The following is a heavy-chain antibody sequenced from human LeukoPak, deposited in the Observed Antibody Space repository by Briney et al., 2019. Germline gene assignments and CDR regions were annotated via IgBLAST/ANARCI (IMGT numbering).Heavy chain of an antibody. CDR1: GYSFTNHW. CDR2: IYPGDSDT. J-gene: IGHJ5*02. D-gene: IGHD3-10*01. V-gene: IGHV5-51*01. Sequence: GESLKISCKGSGYSFTNHWIGWVRQMPGKGLEWMGIIYPGDSDTTYSPSFQGQVTISADKSISTAYPQWSSLKASDTAMYYCARAGVRGVIQEIDPWGQGTLVTVSS. CDR3: ARAGVRGVIQEIDP.